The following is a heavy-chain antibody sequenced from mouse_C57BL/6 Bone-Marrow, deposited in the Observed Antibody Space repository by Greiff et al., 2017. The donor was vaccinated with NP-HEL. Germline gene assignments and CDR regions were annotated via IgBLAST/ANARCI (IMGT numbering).Heavy chain of an antibody. Sequence: EVMLVESGGDLVKPGGSLKLSCAASGFTFSSYGMSWVRQTPDKRLEWVATISSGGSYTYYPDSVKGRFTISRVNAKNTLYLQMSSLKSEDTAMYYCASPYDYDVAWFAYGGQGTLVTVSA. D-gene: IGHD2-4*01. CDR2: ISSGGSYT. J-gene: IGHJ3*01. CDR3: ASPYDYDVAWFAY. V-gene: IGHV5-6*01. CDR1: GFTFSSYG.